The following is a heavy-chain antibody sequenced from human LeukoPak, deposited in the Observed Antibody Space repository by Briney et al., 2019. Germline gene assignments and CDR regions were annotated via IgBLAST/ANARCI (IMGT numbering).Heavy chain of an antibody. CDR2: ISAYNGNT. CDR3: ARGGWNTIFGVNYYYYYMDV. CDR1: GYTFTSYG. V-gene: IGHV1-18*01. Sequence: ASVKVSCKASGYTFTSYGISWVRQAPGQGLEWMGWISAYNGNTNYAQKLQGRVTMTTDTSTSTAYMELRSLRSDDTAVYYCARGGWNTIFGVNYYYYYMDVWGKGTTVTVSS. J-gene: IGHJ6*03. D-gene: IGHD3-3*01.